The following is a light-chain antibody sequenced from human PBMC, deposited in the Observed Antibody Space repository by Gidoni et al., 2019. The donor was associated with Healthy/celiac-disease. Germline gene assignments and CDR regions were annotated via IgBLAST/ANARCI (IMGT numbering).Light chain of an antibody. V-gene: IGLV2-14*03. Sequence: QSALPQPASVSGSPGQSITISCPGTSSDVGGYNYVSWYQQHPGKAPKLMIYDVSNRPSGVSNRFSGSKSGNTASLTISGLQAGDEADYYCSSYTSSSTAYVVFGGGTKLTVL. CDR1: SSDVGGYNY. CDR3: SSYTSSSTAYVV. J-gene: IGLJ2*01. CDR2: DVS.